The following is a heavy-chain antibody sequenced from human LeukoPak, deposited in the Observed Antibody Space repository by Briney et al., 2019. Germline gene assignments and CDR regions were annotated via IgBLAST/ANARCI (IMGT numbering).Heavy chain of an antibody. V-gene: IGHV3-23*01. CDR2: ISGSGDTT. Sequence: GGSLRLSCAASGFTFSSYGMSWVRQAPGKGLEWVSAISGSGDTTYYADSVKGRFTISRDNSKDTLFLQMNSLRLEDSAVYYCARDFGYWGQGILVTVSS. CDR1: GFTFSSYG. J-gene: IGHJ4*02. CDR3: ARDFGY.